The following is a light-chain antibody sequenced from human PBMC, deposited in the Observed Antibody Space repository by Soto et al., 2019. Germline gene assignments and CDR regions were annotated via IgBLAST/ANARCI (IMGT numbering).Light chain of an antibody. CDR3: QQYNNWPRT. J-gene: IGKJ1*01. CDR1: QSVSSN. Sequence: EIVMTQSPATLSVSPGERATLSCRASQSVSSNLAWYRQKPGQAPRLLIYGASTRATGISARFSGSGSGTEFTLTISSLQSEDFAVYYCQQYNNWPRTFGQGTKVEI. V-gene: IGKV3-15*01. CDR2: GAS.